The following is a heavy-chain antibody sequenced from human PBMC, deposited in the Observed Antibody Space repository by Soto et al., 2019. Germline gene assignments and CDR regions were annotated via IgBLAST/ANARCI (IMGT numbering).Heavy chain of an antibody. Sequence: GSLRLSCAAAGFAFSTYAMTWVRQAPGKGLEWVSVISGSGGSSCYAASVKGRFTISRDNSKNTLFLQMNGLRAEDTAVYYCAKVTKRAAAGRYEYYKYGMDVWGQGTTVTVSS. CDR3: AKVTKRAAAGRYEYYKYGMDV. CDR1: GFAFSTYA. CDR2: ISGSGGSS. D-gene: IGHD6-13*01. J-gene: IGHJ6*02. V-gene: IGHV3-23*01.